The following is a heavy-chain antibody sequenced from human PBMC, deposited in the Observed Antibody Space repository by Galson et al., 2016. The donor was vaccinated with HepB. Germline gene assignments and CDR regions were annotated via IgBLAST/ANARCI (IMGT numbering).Heavy chain of an antibody. Sequence: SVKVSCKASGGTFTNHVVTWLRQAPGQGLEWMGGIIPTLDLLKSAQRFRDRVTITADKSTNTVYLELRRLTSDDTAIYYCARGPALQIGWYFDLWGRGTLVTVSS. J-gene: IGHJ2*01. CDR3: ARGPALQIGWYFDL. CDR2: IIPTLDLL. D-gene: IGHD5-24*01. CDR1: GGTFTNHV. V-gene: IGHV1-69*10.